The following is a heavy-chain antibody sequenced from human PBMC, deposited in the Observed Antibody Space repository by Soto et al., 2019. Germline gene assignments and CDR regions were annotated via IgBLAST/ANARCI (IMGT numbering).Heavy chain of an antibody. CDR2: ISSSGKTV. V-gene: IGHV3-48*03. D-gene: IGHD1-26*01. Sequence: GVSLRLSCAASRFTFSSYEINWVRQAPGKGLEWVSYISSSGKTVHYAVSVKGRFTISRDNAKNSFYLQMKSLRAEDTAIYYCARDESRSYSLDYWGQGTLVTVSS. CDR1: RFTFSSYE. J-gene: IGHJ4*02. CDR3: ARDESRSYSLDY.